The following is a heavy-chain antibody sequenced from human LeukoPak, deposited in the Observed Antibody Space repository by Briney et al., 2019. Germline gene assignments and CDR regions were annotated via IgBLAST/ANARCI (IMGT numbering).Heavy chain of an antibody. J-gene: IGHJ4*02. D-gene: IGHD2-15*01. CDR3: ARDSCSGGSCYWNYFDY. V-gene: IGHV1-18*01. CDR2: ISPYNGNT. Sequence: ASVKVSCKASGYTFTSYGISWVRQAPGQGLEWMGWISPYNGNTHYAQKLQGRVTMTTDTSTSTAYMELRSLRSDDTAVYYCARDSCSGGSCYWNYFDYWGQGTLVTVSS. CDR1: GYTFTSYG.